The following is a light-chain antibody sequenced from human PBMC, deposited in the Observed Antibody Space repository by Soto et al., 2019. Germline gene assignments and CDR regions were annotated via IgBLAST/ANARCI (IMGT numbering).Light chain of an antibody. CDR3: QSYDSSLSGSLVV. CDR1: SSNIGAGYD. V-gene: IGLV1-40*01. J-gene: IGLJ2*01. Sequence: QSVLTQPPSVSGAPGQRVTISCTGSSSNIGAGYDVHWYQQLPGTAPKLLIYGNSNRPSGVPDRFSGSKSGTSASLAITGLQAEDEADYYWQSYDSSLSGSLVVFGGGTKLTVL. CDR2: GNS.